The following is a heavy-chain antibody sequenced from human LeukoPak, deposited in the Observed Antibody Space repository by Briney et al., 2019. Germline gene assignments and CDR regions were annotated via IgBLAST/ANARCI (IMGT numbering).Heavy chain of an antibody. Sequence: GASVKVSCKASGYTFTSYYMHWVRQAPGQGLEWMGWINPHTGDTNYAQSFQARVIMTRDTSISTAYTELSRLRSDETAVYDCAXAGYGSGNYLVMDVWGEGTTVTISS. V-gene: IGHV1-2*02. CDR3: AXAGYGSGNYLVMDV. CDR2: INPHTGDT. CDR1: GYTFTSYY. D-gene: IGHD3-10*01. J-gene: IGHJ6*03.